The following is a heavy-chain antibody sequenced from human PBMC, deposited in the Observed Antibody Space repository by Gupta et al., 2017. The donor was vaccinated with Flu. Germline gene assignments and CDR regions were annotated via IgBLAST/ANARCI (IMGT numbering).Heavy chain of an antibody. CDR3: ARDMGYCSSVSCYYSPLYADF. Sequence: QAQLVQSGAEVKMPGASVKVSCKASGYSFIDYSVQGVRKAPGQGPEWMGWLSPKRGDTNYAQEFQDRVTLTRDTSVNTAYMELSGLTSDDTAIYYCARDMGYCSSVSCYYSPLYADFWGQGTLVTVSS. CDR2: LSPKRGDT. J-gene: IGHJ4*02. V-gene: IGHV1-2*02. CDR1: GYSFIDYS. D-gene: IGHD2-2*01.